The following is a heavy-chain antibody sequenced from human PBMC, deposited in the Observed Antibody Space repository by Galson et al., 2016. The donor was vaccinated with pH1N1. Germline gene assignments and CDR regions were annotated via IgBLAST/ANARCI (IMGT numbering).Heavy chain of an antibody. CDR1: GFTFDDYA. V-gene: IGHV3-9*01. CDR2: ISWNSGSI. D-gene: IGHD1-26*01. J-gene: IGHJ4*02. CDR3: AKVDGYYLGYFDY. Sequence: SLRLSCAASGFTFDDYATHWVRQAPGKGLEWVSGISWNSGSIGYADSVKGRFTISRDNAKNSLYLQMNSLRAEDTALYYCAKVDGYYLGYFDYWGQGTLVTVSS.